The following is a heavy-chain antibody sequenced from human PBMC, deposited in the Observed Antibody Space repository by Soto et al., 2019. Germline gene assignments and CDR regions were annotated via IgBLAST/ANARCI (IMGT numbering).Heavy chain of an antibody. V-gene: IGHV1-69*13. Sequence: ASVKVSCKASGGTFSSYAISWVRQAPGQGLEWMGGIIPIFGTANYAQKSQGRVTITADESTSTAYMELSSLRSEDTAVYYCARGRYGDYVIDYWGQGTLVTVSS. CDR2: IIPIFGTA. J-gene: IGHJ4*02. D-gene: IGHD4-17*01. CDR1: GGTFSSYA. CDR3: ARGRYGDYVIDY.